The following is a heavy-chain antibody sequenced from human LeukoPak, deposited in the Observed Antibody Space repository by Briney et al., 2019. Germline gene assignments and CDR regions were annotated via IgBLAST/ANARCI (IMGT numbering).Heavy chain of an antibody. CDR1: GYRFTSYW. V-gene: IGHV5-51*01. CDR2: IYPGDSDT. Sequence: GESLKISCKGSGYRFTSYWIGWVRQMPGKGLEWMGIIYPGDSDTRYSPSFQGQVTISADKSSSTAYLQWSSLKASDSAMYYCATNTMFRGIHAFDIWGQGTMVTVSS. J-gene: IGHJ3*02. CDR3: ATNTMFRGIHAFDI. D-gene: IGHD3-10*01.